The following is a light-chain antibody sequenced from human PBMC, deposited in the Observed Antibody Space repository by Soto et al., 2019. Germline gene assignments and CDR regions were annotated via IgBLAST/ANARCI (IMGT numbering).Light chain of an antibody. Sequence: DIQMTQSPSTLSASVGDRVTITCRASQSISSWLAWYQQKPGKAPKLLISDASSFESGVPSRFSGSGSGTEFTLTISSLQPDDFATYCCQHYNSYSGTFGQGTKVEIK. CDR1: QSISSW. V-gene: IGKV1-5*01. J-gene: IGKJ1*01. CDR2: DAS. CDR3: QHYNSYSGT.